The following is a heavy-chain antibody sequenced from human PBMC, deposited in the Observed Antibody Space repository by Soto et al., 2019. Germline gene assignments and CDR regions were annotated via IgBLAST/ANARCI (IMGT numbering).Heavy chain of an antibody. CDR2: FYYSGST. V-gene: IGHV4-39*07. D-gene: IGHD4-17*01. J-gene: IGHJ4*02. CDR1: GGSISSTSYY. Sequence: SETLSLTCTVSGGSISSTSYYWVWIRQPPGKGLEWIGSFYYSGSTYYNPSLKSRVTISVDRSKNQFSLKLSSVTAADTAVYYCARSQNTVTSYDYWGQGTLVTVSS. CDR3: ARSQNTVTSYDY.